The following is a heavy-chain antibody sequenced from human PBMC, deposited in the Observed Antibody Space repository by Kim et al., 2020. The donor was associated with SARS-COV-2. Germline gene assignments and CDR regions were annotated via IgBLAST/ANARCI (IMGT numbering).Heavy chain of an antibody. CDR3: AGSGMDV. Sequence: ASVKVSCKASRHTFTNYYIHWVRQAPGRGLEWIGMINPSGVSTSHAQNFQGRVTMTRDTSTSTVYMVLSSLRSEDTAVYYCAGSGMDVWGQGTTVTVSS. V-gene: IGHV1-46*01. CDR1: RHTFTNYY. D-gene: IGHD3-3*01. J-gene: IGHJ6*02. CDR2: INPSGVST.